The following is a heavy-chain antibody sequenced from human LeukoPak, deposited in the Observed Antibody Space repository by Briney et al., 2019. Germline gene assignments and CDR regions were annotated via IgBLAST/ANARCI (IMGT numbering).Heavy chain of an antibody. V-gene: IGHV3-20*04. J-gene: IGHJ4*02. CDR2: INWNGGST. Sequence: GALRLSCAASGFTFGDYGMSWVRQAPGKGLEWVSGINWNGGSTGYADSVKGRFTISRDSAKNSLYLQMNSLRAEDTALYYCARVGGYYYDSSGYYYDYWGQGTLVTVSS. CDR3: ARVGGYYYDSSGYYYDY. D-gene: IGHD3-22*01. CDR1: GFTFGDYG.